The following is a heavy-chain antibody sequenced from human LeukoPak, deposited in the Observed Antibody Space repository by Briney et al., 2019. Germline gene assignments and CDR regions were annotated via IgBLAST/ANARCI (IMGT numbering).Heavy chain of an antibody. CDR2: ISGSGGST. CDR3: ANYSGTAMVWSHAFYF. CDR1: GFTFSSYA. Sequence: QAGGSLRLSCAASGFTFSSYAMSWVPQAPGQGLEWVSAISGSGGSTYYADSVKGRFTISIDNSKNTLYLQMNSLRAEDTAVYYCANYSGTAMVWSHAFYFWGQGTMVTVSS. V-gene: IGHV3-23*01. J-gene: IGHJ3*01. D-gene: IGHD5-18*01.